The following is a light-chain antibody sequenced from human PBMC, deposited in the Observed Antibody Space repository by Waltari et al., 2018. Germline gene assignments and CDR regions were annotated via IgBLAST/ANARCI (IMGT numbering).Light chain of an antibody. J-gene: IGLJ2*01. CDR3: CSYVGGSRVL. CDR1: RRDIGAYHF. Sequence: QSVLTQPASVSGSPGQSITISCTGTRRDIGAYHFVSWFQQLPGQAPRLLISEATKRPSGVSYRFSGSKSGNTASLSISDLQAEDEADYYCCSYVGGSRVLFGGGTKLTV. CDR2: EAT. V-gene: IGLV2-23*01.